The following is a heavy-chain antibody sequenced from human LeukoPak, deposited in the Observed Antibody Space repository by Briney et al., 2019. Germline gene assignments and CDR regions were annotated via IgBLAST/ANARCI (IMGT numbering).Heavy chain of an antibody. CDR2: ISYDGSNK. D-gene: IGHD3-22*01. V-gene: IGHV3-30-3*01. J-gene: IGHJ4*02. CDR3: AREVPHSSGYLGTLDY. CDR1: GFTFSSYA. Sequence: PGGSLRLSCAASGFTFSSYAMHWVRQAPGKGLEWVAVISYDGSNKYYADSVKGRFTISRDNSKNTLYLQMNSLRAEDTAVYYCAREVPHSSGYLGTLDYWGQGTLVTVSS.